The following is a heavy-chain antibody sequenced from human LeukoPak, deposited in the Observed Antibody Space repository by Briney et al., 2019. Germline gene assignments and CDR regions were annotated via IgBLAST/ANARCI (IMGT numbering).Heavy chain of an antibody. D-gene: IGHD3-16*01. J-gene: IGHJ4*02. Sequence: SETLSLTCGVPGGSISSTNWWTWVRQPPGEGLEWIGEVHLSGITYYNPSLKSRVTISVDTSKNQFSLKLSSVTAADTAVYYCARVGVVFDYWGQGTLVTVSS. CDR1: GGSISSTNW. V-gene: IGHV4-4*02. CDR3: ARVGVVFDY. CDR2: VHLSGIT.